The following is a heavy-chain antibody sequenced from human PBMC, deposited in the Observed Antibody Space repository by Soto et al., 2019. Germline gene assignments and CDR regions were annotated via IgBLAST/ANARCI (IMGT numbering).Heavy chain of an antibody. Sequence: GASLKVSCKASGFTFTSSAVQWVRQARGQRLEWIGWIVVGSGNTNYAQKFQERVTITRDMSTSTAYMELSSLRVEDTAVYYCATEMGATQGPFDNWGQGTLVTVSS. CDR3: ATEMGATQGPFDN. J-gene: IGHJ4*02. CDR2: IVVGSGNT. D-gene: IGHD1-26*01. V-gene: IGHV1-58*01. CDR1: GFTFTSSA.